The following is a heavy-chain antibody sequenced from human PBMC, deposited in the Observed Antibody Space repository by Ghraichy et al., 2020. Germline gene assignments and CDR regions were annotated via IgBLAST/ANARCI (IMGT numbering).Heavy chain of an antibody. D-gene: IGHD1-26*01. V-gene: IGHV4-39*07. CDR3: ASGRAPLSGSYPDAFDI. CDR1: GDSVSSSSYY. Sequence: SETLSLTCTVSGDSVSSSSYYWGWIRQPPGQGLEWITSIYFTGTTYYNPSLKRRVTMSVDTSTNQFSLRLTSVTAADTAVYYCASGRAPLSGSYPDAFDIWGQGTMIIVSS. CDR2: IYFTGTT. J-gene: IGHJ3*02.